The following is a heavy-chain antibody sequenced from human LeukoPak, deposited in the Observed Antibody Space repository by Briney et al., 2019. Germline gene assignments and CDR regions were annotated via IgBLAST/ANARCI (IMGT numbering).Heavy chain of an antibody. CDR3: ARLIVVVPAATSDY. J-gene: IGHJ4*02. Sequence: GGSLRLSCAASGFTFSSYAMHWVRQAPGKGLEWVAVISYDGSNKYYADPVKGRFTISRDNSKNTLYLQMNSLRAEDTAVYYCARLIVVVPAATSDYWGQGTMVTVSS. CDR2: ISYDGSNK. D-gene: IGHD2-2*01. V-gene: IGHV3-30*04. CDR1: GFTFSSYA.